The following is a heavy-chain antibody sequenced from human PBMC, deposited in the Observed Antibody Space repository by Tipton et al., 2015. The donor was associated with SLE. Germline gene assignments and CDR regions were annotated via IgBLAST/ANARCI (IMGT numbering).Heavy chain of an antibody. V-gene: IGHV3-23*03. D-gene: IGHD6-13*01. CDR3: AKDRPRSSCFDY. J-gene: IGHJ4*02. CDR1: GFSFSSYA. Sequence: SLRLSCAASGFSFSSYAMSWVRQAPGKGPEWVSTVEKDGSDTYYTDSVRGRFTISRDNSKNTLYLQMNSLRAEDTAVYYCAKDRPRSSCFDYWGQGTLVTVSS. CDR2: VEKDGSDT.